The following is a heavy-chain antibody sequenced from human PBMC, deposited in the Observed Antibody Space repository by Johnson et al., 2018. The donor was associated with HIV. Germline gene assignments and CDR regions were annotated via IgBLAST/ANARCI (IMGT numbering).Heavy chain of an antibody. D-gene: IGHD3-9*01. CDR1: GFTFSSYA. J-gene: IGHJ3*02. Sequence: QVQLVESGGGVVQPGRSLRLSCAASGFTFSSYAMHWVRQAPGKGLEWVAVISYDGSNKYYADSVKGRFTISRDNSKNTLYLQMNSMRAEDTAVYYCAKDTISGVTGDSLIWGQGTMVTVSS. CDR3: AKDTISGVTGDSLI. V-gene: IGHV3-30*04. CDR2: ISYDGSNK.